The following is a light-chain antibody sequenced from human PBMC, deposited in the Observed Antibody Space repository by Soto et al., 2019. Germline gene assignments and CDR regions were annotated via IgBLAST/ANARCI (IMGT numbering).Light chain of an antibody. CDR3: NSYTNNSPFV. Sequence: QSALTQPASVSGSPGQSITISCTGTSSDVGGYNYVSWFQHHPGKAPKLMIYEVSNRPSGVSNRFSGSRSGNTASLTISGLQSEDEAEYYCNSYTNNSPFVFGTGTKLTVL. CDR2: EVS. CDR1: SSDVGGYNY. V-gene: IGLV2-14*01. J-gene: IGLJ1*01.